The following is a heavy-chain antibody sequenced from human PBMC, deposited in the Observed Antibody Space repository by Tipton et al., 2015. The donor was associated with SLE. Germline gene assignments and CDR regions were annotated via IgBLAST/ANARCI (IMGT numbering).Heavy chain of an antibody. J-gene: IGHJ3*02. CDR3: ARVQQRHACDI. CDR1: GGSISSHY. Sequence: TLSLTCTVSGGSISSHYWSWIRQPPGKGLEWIGYIYYSGSTNYNPSLKSRVTISVDTSKNQFSLKLSSVTAEDTAVCYCARVQQRHACDIWGQGPMVPVSS. V-gene: IGHV4-59*11. CDR2: IYYSGST. D-gene: IGHD6-25*01.